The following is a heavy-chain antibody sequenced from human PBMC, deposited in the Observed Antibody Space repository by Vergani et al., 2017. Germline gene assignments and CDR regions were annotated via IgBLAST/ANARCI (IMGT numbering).Heavy chain of an antibody. J-gene: IGHJ6*03. CDR3: PAEKEVSFYYSYYHLDV. V-gene: IGHV3-15*01. D-gene: IGHD2/OR15-2a*01. Sequence: EGQLVESGGGLVKPGGSLRLSCAASEFTFSDVWMSWVRQAPGKGLEWVARIKSNADGGSADYAASVKGRFIISRDDSKNFLYLQMNSLKIEDTALYYCPAEKEVSFYYSYYHLDVWGKRTTVTVSS. CDR2: IKSNADGGSA. CDR1: EFTFSDVW.